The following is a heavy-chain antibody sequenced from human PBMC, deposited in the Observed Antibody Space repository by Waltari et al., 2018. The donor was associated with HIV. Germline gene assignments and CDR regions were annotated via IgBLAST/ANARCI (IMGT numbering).Heavy chain of an antibody. CDR3: ARGLSYFDGKPLPWYLDL. J-gene: IGHJ2*01. V-gene: IGHV3-48*02. D-gene: IGHD3-9*01. Sequence: SGGGSIQPGGSLRLPCVASGFLLSSSRSNWLRQTPGKPLEWVSYMGTTPTARYYEDSVRDRFTVFADKTKQSVYLQISNLQDEDSAVYYCARGLSYFDGKPLPWYLDLWGRGSRVTVAS. CDR1: GFLLSSSR. CDR2: MGTTPTAR.